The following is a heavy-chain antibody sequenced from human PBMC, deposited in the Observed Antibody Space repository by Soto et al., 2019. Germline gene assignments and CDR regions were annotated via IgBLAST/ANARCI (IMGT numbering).Heavy chain of an antibody. CDR2: VYHTGRT. D-gene: IGHD3-3*01. J-gene: IGHJ4*02. CDR3: ARDFAYFDS. CDR1: GGSFKSGRYS. Sequence: QVQLQVSGPGLVKPSETLSLTCTVSGGSFKSGRYSWSWIRQPPGKGLEWIGYVYHTGRTSYNPPPKSRVSISMDTSKNQFSLNLDSVTAADTAVYFCARDFAYFDSWGQGTLVTVSS. V-gene: IGHV4-61*01.